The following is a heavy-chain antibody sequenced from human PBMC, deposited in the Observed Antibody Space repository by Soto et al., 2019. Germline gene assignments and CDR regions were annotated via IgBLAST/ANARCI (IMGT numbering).Heavy chain of an antibody. CDR1: GGTFSTYS. V-gene: IGHV1-69*01. CDR2: IIPMFGTA. D-gene: IGHD6-19*01. CDR3: ARPGDAKAVTGYYYGMDV. Sequence: QVQLVQSGAEVKKPGSSVKVSCKASGGTFSTYSISWVRQAPGQGLEWMGGIIPMFGTANYAQKFQARVTITADEYTSTAYMELSRLRSQDTAVYYCARPGDAKAVTGYYYGMDVWGQGTTVTVSS. J-gene: IGHJ6*02.